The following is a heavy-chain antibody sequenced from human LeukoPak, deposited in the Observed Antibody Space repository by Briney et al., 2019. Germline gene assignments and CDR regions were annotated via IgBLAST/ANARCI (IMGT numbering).Heavy chain of an antibody. V-gene: IGHV3-74*01. D-gene: IGHD6-19*01. CDR2: INSDGSST. Sequence: PGGSLRLSCAASGLTFSTYWMHWVRQVPGKGLVWVSRINSDGSSTNYADSVKGRFTISRDNAKNTVYLQMNSLRAEDTAVYYCANGQGLYYWGQGTLVTVSS. J-gene: IGHJ4*02. CDR1: GLTFSTYW. CDR3: ANGQGLYY.